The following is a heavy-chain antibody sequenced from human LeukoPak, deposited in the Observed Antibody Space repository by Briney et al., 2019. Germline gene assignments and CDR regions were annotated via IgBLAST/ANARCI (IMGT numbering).Heavy chain of an antibody. V-gene: IGHV3-21*06. CDR2: INSRSNDI. Sequence: GGSLRLSCVASGFSFSDYSMNWVRQAPGKGLEWVSSINSRSNDIYYADSVKGRFTISRDNAKNSLYLQMNSLRAEDTAVYYCARGGRAYRYSSSWYPTPSWFDPWGQGTLVTVSS. CDR3: ARGGRAYRYSSSWYPTPSWFDP. D-gene: IGHD6-13*01. J-gene: IGHJ5*02. CDR1: GFSFSDYS.